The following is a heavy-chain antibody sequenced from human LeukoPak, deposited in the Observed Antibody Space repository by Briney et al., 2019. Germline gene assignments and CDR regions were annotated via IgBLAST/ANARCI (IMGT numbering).Heavy chain of an antibody. CDR2: ISDIGSI. Sequence: SETLSLTCTVSGGSLSGYYWSWIRQPPGKGLEWIAYISDIGSINYNPSLKSRVTISLGTSKNQFSLKLSSVTAADTAVYYCAGHHPRNTVDFWGQGTLVTVSS. D-gene: IGHD2/OR15-2a*01. J-gene: IGHJ4*02. CDR3: AGHHPRNTVDF. V-gene: IGHV4-59*08. CDR1: GGSLSGYY.